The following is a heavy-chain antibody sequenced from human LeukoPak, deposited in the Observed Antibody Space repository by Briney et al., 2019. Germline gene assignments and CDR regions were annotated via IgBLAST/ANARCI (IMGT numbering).Heavy chain of an antibody. CDR3: SSYADDAFDI. V-gene: IGHV4-30-2*01. CDR2: IYHSGST. J-gene: IGHJ3*02. CDR1: GGSISSGGYS. D-gene: IGHD2-2*01. Sequence: SQTLSPTCAVSGGSISSGGYSWSWIRQPPGKGLEWIGYIYHSGSTYYNPSLKSRVTISVDRSKNQFSLKLSSVTAADTAVYYCSSYADDAFDIWGQGTMVTVSS.